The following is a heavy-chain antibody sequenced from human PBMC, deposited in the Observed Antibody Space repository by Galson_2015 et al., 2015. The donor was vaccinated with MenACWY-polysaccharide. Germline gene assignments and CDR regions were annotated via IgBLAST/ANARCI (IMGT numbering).Heavy chain of an antibody. CDR3: AANPGY. Sequence: YNPSLKSRVTISIDTSKNQFSLKLTSVTAADTAVYYCAANPGYWGQGTLVTVSS. J-gene: IGHJ4*02. V-gene: IGHV4-30-4*07.